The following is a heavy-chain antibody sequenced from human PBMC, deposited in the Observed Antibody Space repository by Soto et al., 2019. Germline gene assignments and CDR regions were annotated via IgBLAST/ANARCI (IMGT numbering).Heavy chain of an antibody. D-gene: IGHD3-9*01. Sequence: QVQLQQWGAGPLRPLETLSLTCGVSGGSLSGYYWAWIRQSPGKGLEWIGEINDRGSINYNPSLKSRVSISGETSKNHYSLNLRSVAAADTAVYYCARESHDILTGPPWVWYFDLWGRGTLVTVSS. CDR2: INDRGSI. J-gene: IGHJ2*01. CDR3: ARESHDILTGPPWVWYFDL. CDR1: GGSLSGYY. V-gene: IGHV4-34*01.